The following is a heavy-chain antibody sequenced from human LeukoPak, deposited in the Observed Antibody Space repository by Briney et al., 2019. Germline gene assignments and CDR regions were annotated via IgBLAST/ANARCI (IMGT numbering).Heavy chain of an antibody. CDR2: INTNTGNP. CDR1: GYTFTSYA. Sequence: ASVKVSCKASGYTFTSYAMNWVRQAPGQGLEWMGWINTNTGNPTYAQGFTGRFVFSLDTSVSTAYLQISSLKAEDTAVYYCARDPRSLWFGELAKDYYYYYMDVWGKGTTVTVSS. D-gene: IGHD3-10*01. CDR3: ARDPRSLWFGELAKDYYYYYMDV. V-gene: IGHV7-4-1*02. J-gene: IGHJ6*03.